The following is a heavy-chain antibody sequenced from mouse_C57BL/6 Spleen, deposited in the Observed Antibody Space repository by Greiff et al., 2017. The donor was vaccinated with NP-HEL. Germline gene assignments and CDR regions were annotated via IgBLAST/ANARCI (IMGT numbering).Heavy chain of an antibody. CDR1: GYAFSSSW. D-gene: IGHD3-2*02. Sequence: VKLMESGPELVKPGASVKISCKASGYAFSSSWMNWVKQRPGKGLEWIGRIYPGDGDTNYNGKFKGKATLTADKSSSTAYMQLSSLTSEDSAVYFCARGLRLRNYYAMDYWGQGTSVTVSS. V-gene: IGHV1-82*01. J-gene: IGHJ4*01. CDR2: IYPGDGDT. CDR3: ARGLRLRNYYAMDY.